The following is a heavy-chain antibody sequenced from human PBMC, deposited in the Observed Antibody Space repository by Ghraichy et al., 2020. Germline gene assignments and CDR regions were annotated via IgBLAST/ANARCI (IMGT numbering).Heavy chain of an antibody. CDR1: GFTFSSYS. V-gene: IGHV3-21*01. CDR2: ISSSSSYI. CDR3: AKGGTFGVILSHFDY. J-gene: IGHJ4*02. D-gene: IGHD3-3*01. Sequence: GGSLRLSCAASGFTFSSYSMNWVRQAPGKGLEWVSSISSSSSYIYYADSVKGRFTISRDNAKNSLYLQMNSLRAEDTAVYYCAKGGTFGVILSHFDYWGQGTLVTVSS.